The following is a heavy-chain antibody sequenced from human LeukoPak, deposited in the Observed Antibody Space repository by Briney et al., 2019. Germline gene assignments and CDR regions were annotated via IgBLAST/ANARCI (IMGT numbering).Heavy chain of an antibody. CDR1: GGSISSYY. D-gene: IGHD3-22*01. Sequence: SETLSLTCTVSGGSISSYYWSWIRQPPGKGLEWIGYIYISGSTNYNPSLKSRVTISVDTSKNQFSLKLSSVTAADTAVYYCARHGDYYDSSGYYLLFDYWGQGTLVTVSS. CDR2: IYISGST. J-gene: IGHJ4*02. V-gene: IGHV4-4*09. CDR3: ARHGDYYDSSGYYLLFDY.